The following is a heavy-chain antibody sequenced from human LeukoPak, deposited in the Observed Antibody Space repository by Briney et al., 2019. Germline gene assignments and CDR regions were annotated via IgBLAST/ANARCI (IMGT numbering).Heavy chain of an antibody. CDR1: GYAFTGYY. J-gene: IGHJ4*02. CDR2: INPNSGGT. Sequence: ASVKVSCKASGYAFTGYYMHWVRQAPGQGLEWMGWINPNSGGTNYAQKFQGRVTMTRDTSISTAYMELSRLRSDDTAVYYCAVSGGSCCLFDYWGQGTLVTVSS. CDR3: AVSGGSCCLFDY. D-gene: IGHD2-15*01. V-gene: IGHV1-2*02.